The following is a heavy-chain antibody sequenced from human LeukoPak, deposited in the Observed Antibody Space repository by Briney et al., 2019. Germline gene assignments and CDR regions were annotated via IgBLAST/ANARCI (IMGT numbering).Heavy chain of an antibody. CDR2: IYHGGST. V-gene: IGHV3-66*01. Sequence: GGSLRLSCAASGFXVSGNYMSWVRQAPGKGQEWVSVIYHGGSTFYADSVKSRFTISRDNPKNTLYLQMNSLRAEDTAVYYCAGDYSDSGTCRYWGQGTLVTVSS. CDR1: GFXVSGNY. J-gene: IGHJ4*02. CDR3: AGDYSDSGTCRY. D-gene: IGHD3-10*01.